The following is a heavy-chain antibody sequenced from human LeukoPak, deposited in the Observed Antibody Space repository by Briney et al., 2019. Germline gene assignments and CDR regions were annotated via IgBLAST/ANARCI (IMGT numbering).Heavy chain of an antibody. CDR1: GFRFRTYA. V-gene: IGHV3-33*06. Sequence: TGGSLRLSCATSGFRFRTYAMHWVRQAPGKGLEWITVVWFDGTTKLYADSVKGRFTISRDDSTNTVYLNMSSLRAEDTAVYYCAKEGIRGATRHLDSWGQGTLVTVSS. CDR2: VWFDGTTK. J-gene: IGHJ4*02. CDR3: AKEGIRGATRHLDS. D-gene: IGHD1-26*01.